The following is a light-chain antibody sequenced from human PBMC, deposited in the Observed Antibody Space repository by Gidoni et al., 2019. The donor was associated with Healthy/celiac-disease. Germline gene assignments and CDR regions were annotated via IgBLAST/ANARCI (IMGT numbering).Light chain of an antibody. J-gene: IGKJ1*01. CDR2: GAS. Sequence: EIVLTQSPGTLSLSPGERATLSCRASQSVSSSYLAWYQQNPRQSPRLLIYGASSRATGIRHGFSRSGSGTDFTLTISGLEPGGFAVYYCQQYGSSPWTFGQGTKVEIK. CDR3: QQYGSSPWT. V-gene: IGKV3-20*01. CDR1: QSVSSSY.